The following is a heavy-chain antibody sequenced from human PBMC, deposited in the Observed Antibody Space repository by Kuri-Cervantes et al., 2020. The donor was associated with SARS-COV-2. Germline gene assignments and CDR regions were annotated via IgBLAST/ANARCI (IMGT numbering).Heavy chain of an antibody. J-gene: IGHJ4*02. CDR1: GFTFSSYA. CDR3: AKDPNY. V-gene: IGHV3-23*03. Sequence: GESLKISCAASGFTFSSYAMSWVRQAPGKGLEWVSVIYSGGSSTYYADSVKGRFTISRDNSKNTLYLQMNSLRAEDTAVYYCAKDPNYWGQGTLVTVSS. CDR2: IYSGGSST.